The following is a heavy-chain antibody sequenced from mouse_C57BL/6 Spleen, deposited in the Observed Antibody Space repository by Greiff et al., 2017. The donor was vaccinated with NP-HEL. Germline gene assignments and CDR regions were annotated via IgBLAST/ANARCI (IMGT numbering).Heavy chain of an antibody. CDR3: AREPYYYGYYFDY. CDR1: GYSITSGYY. CDR2: ISYDGSN. Sequence: DVKLQESGPGLVKPSQSLSLTCSVTGYSITSGYYWNWIRQFPGNKLEWMGYISYDGSNNYNPSLKNRISITRDTSKNQFFLKLNSVTTEDTATYYWAREPYYYGYYFDYWGQGTTLTVSS. J-gene: IGHJ2*01. D-gene: IGHD1-1*01. V-gene: IGHV3-6*01.